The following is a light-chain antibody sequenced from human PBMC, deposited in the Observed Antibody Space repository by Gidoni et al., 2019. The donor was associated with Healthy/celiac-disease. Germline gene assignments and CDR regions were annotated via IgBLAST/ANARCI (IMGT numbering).Light chain of an antibody. V-gene: IGKV3-11*01. CDR2: DAS. Sequence: EIVLTQSPATLSLSPGERATLSCRASQSVSSYLAWYQQKPGQAPRLLIYDASNRATGIPARFSGSGSGTDFTLTISSLEPEDFAVYYCQKRSNWLTFGGGNKVEIK. CDR3: QKRSNWLT. CDR1: QSVSSY. J-gene: IGKJ4*01.